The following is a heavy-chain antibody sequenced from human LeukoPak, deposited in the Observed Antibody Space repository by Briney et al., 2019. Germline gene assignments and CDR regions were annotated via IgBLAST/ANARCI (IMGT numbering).Heavy chain of an antibody. CDR3: AREEVPMTTVPNYYYYYGMDV. D-gene: IGHD4-11*01. J-gene: IGHJ6*02. Sequence: SVKVSCEASGGTFSSYAISWVRQAPGQGLEWMGGIIPIFSTANYAQKFQGRVTITADESTSTAYMELSSLRSEDTAVYYCAREEVPMTTVPNYYYYYGMDVWGQGTTVTVSS. CDR2: IIPIFSTA. CDR1: GGTFSSYA. V-gene: IGHV1-69*01.